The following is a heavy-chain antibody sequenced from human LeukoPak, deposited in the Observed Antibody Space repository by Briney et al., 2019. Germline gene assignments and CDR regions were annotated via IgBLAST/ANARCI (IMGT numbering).Heavy chain of an antibody. CDR2: INPSGGST. CDR1: GYTFTIYY. D-gene: IGHD6-13*01. J-gene: IGHJ4*02. Sequence: AASVKVSCTASGYTFTIYYMHWVRQAPGQGLEWMGIINPSGGSTSYAQKFQGRGIMTRDRATSTVYMELSSLRSEDTAVYYCARSSSWEEYWGQGTLVTVSS. CDR3: ARSSSWEEY. V-gene: IGHV1-46*01.